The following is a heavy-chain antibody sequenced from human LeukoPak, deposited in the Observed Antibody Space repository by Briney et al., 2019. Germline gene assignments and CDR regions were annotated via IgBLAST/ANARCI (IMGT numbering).Heavy chain of an antibody. CDR3: ASGKYSSSVVAFDI. CDR2: IIPIFGTA. Sequence: VKVSCKASGGTFSSYAISWVRQVPGQGLEWMGRIIPIFGTANYAQKFQGRVTITTDESTSTAYMELSSLRSEDTAVYYCASGKYSSSVVAFDIWGQGTMVTASS. V-gene: IGHV1-69*05. CDR1: GGTFSSYA. J-gene: IGHJ3*02. D-gene: IGHD6-6*01.